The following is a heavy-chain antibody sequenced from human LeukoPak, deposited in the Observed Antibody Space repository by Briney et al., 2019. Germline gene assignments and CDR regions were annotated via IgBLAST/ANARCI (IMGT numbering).Heavy chain of an antibody. J-gene: IGHJ3*02. V-gene: IGHV1-69*05. CDR3: ASLSSPIVGAMGAFDI. CDR1: GGTFSSYA. D-gene: IGHD1-26*01. CDR2: IIPIFGTA. Sequence: ASVKVSCKASGGTFSSYAISWVRQAPGQGLEWMGGIIPIFGTANYAQKFQGRVTITTDESTSTAYMELSSLRSEDTAVYYCASLSSPIVGAMGAFDIWGQGTMVTVSS.